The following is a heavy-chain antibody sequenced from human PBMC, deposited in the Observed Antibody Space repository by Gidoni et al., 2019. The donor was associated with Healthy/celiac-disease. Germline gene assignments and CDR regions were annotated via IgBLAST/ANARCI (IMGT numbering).Heavy chain of an antibody. CDR2: IYSGGIT. CDR1: GFTVSSNY. CDR3: ARLLGSSGWYDAFDI. J-gene: IGHJ3*02. D-gene: IGHD6-19*01. Sequence: EVQLVETGGGLIKPGGSVRITCAASGFTVSSNYMSWVRHAPGKGMEWVSVIYSGGITYNADSVKGRFTITRDNSKNTLYLQMNSLRAEDTAVYYCARLLGSSGWYDAFDIWGQGTMVTVSS. V-gene: IGHV3-53*02.